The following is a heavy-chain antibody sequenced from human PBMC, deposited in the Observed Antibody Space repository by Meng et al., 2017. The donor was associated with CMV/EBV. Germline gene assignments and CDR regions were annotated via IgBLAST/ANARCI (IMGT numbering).Heavy chain of an antibody. CDR3: AREGPTGAFDI. D-gene: IGHD4-11*01. Sequence: GGSLRLSCAASGFTFSSYSMNWVRQAPGKGLEWVSYISSSSSTIYYADSVKGRFTISRDNATNSLYLQMNSLRAEDTAVYYCAREGPTGAFDIWGQGTMVTVSS. J-gene: IGHJ3*02. CDR1: GFTFSSYS. V-gene: IGHV3-48*04. CDR2: ISSSSSTI.